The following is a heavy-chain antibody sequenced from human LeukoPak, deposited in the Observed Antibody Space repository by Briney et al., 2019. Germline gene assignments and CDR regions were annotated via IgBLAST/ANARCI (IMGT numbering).Heavy chain of an antibody. CDR2: IHNGGSST. V-gene: IGHV3-48*03. CDR3: PRWHRVTSPPFWSSDS. D-gene: IGHD2-21*02. CDR1: GFTFSSYE. Sequence: AGGSLRLSCVASGFTFSSYEMNWVRQAPGEGLEWVSYIHNGGSSTYYADSVKGRFTISRDNGKNSLHLQMNSLRVEDTAVYYWPRWHRVTSPPFWSSDSWGRGTLSLSPQ. J-gene: IGHJ2*01.